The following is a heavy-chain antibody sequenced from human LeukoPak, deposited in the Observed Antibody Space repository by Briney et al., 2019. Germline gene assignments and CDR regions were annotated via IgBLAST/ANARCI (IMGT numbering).Heavy chain of an antibody. CDR1: GYTFTGYY. D-gene: IGHD2-2*02. Sequence: ASVKVSCKASGYTFTGYYMHWVRQAPGQGLEWMGWINPNSGGTNYAQKFQGRVTMTRDTSISTAYMELSRLRSDDTAAYYCAREEYHCSSTSCYRSNDYWGQGTLVTVSS. CDR3: AREEYHCSSTSCYRSNDY. J-gene: IGHJ4*02. V-gene: IGHV1-2*02. CDR2: INPNSGGT.